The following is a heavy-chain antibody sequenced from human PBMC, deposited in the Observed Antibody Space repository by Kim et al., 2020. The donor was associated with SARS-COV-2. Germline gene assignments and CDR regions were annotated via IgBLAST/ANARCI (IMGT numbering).Heavy chain of an antibody. V-gene: IGHV3-7*01. CDR1: GSSLRTDW. Sequence: GGSLRLSCVASGSSLRTDWMSWVRQAPGKGLEWVANIKQNGGDIRYVDSVEGRFTISRDNAKNSLYLQMNSLRAEDTAVYYCAGGSGWRIESWGQGTLV. CDR2: IKQNGGDI. D-gene: IGHD6-19*01. CDR3: AGGSGWRIES. J-gene: IGHJ4*02.